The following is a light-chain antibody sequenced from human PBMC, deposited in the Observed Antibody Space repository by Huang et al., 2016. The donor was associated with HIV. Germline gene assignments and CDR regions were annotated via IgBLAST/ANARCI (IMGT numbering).Light chain of an antibody. CDR1: QSVTTW. J-gene: IGKJ1*01. CDR2: QAS. CDR3: QQYKRLWT. Sequence: DIHMTQSPSTLSASVGDRVTITCRASQSVTTWLAWYQQKPGKAPKLLIYQASNLETGGPSRCSGSGSGTEFTLTISSLQPDDFATYYCQQYKRLWTFGQGTKVEIK. V-gene: IGKV1-5*03.